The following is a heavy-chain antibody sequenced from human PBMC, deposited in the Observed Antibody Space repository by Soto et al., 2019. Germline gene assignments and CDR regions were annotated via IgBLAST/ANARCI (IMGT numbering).Heavy chain of an antibody. CDR3: ARDWGYSAY. Sequence: EVLLVETGGGLIQPGGSLRLSCAASGFTVTTNYMSWVRQAPGKGLEWVSVIDTDAGTHYADSVKGRFTISRDTSKNTLELQMNSLRAEDTAVYYCARDWGYSAYWGQGTLVSVSS. J-gene: IGHJ4*02. CDR1: GFTVTTNY. CDR2: IDTDAGT. D-gene: IGHD3-22*01. V-gene: IGHV3-53*02.